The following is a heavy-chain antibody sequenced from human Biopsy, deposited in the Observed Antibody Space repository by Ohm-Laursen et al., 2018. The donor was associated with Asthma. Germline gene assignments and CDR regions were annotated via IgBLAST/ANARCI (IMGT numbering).Heavy chain of an antibody. V-gene: IGHV1-69*01. CDR2: IMTVFGTT. CDR1: GGTFSNFA. CDR3: ARCQVGYSSGWSLLLKKIYYSGMDV. D-gene: IGHD6-19*01. Sequence: SWVKASWKAPGGTFSNFAISWVRQAPGQGLEWLGGIMTVFGTTKYAQKFQGRVTITADEFTSTAYMEVTSLRSEDTAIYYCARCQVGYSSGWSLLLKKIYYSGMDVWGQGTAVTVSS. J-gene: IGHJ6*02.